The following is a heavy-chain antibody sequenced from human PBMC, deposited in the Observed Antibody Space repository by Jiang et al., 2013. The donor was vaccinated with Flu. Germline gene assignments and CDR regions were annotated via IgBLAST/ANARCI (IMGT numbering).Heavy chain of an antibody. Sequence: SGSGLVKPSETLSLTCTVSGVSIKTSGFFWGWIRQSPGKGLEWIGSVFPGNTFYNPSFKSRVFMSGDSSENQVSLSLRSVTAEDTGVYYCARPQNSMVAAGNFDVWGPGXTLVTVS. J-gene: IGHJ3*01. CDR1: GVSIKTSGFF. CDR2: VFPGNT. CDR3: ARPQNSMVAAGNFDV. V-gene: IGHV4-39*01. D-gene: IGHD4/OR15-4a*01.